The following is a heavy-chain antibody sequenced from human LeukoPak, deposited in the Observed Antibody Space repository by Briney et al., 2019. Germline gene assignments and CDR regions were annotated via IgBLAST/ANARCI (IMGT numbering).Heavy chain of an antibody. CDR2: ISYDGSNK. V-gene: IGHV3-30-3*01. Sequence: GGSLRLSCAASGFTFSSYAMHWVRQAPGKGLEWVAVISYDGSNKYYADSVKGRFTISRDNSKNTLYLQMNSLRAEDTAVYYCAREGKQSVFDYWGQGTLVTVSS. D-gene: IGHD6-19*01. CDR3: AREGKQSVFDY. J-gene: IGHJ4*02. CDR1: GFTFSSYA.